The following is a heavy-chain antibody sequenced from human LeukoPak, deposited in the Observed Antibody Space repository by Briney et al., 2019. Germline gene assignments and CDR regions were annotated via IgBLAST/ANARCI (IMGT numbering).Heavy chain of an antibody. D-gene: IGHD3-9*01. CDR3: ARTIPRAYWFDP. CDR2: INPNSGGT. V-gene: IGHV1-2*02. J-gene: IGHJ5*02. CDR1: GYTFTSYY. Sequence: GASVKVSCKASGYTFTSYYMHWVRQAPGQGLEWMGWINPNSGGTNYAQKFQGRVTMTRDTSISTAYMELSRLRSDDTAVYYCARTIPRAYWFDPWGQGTLVTVSS.